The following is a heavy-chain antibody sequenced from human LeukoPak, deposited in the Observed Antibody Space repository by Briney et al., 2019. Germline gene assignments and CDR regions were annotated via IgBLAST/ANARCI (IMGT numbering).Heavy chain of an antibody. D-gene: IGHD3-16*02. V-gene: IGHV4-59*01. J-gene: IGHJ5*02. CDR3: ARFIDEIDNWFDP. Sequence: SETLSLTCTVSGGSISSYFWSWIRQPPGKGLEWIGYIYYSGSTNYNPSLKSRVTISVDTSKNQFSLKLSSVTAADTAVYYCARFIDEIDNWFDPWGQGTLVTVSS. CDR1: GGSISSYF. CDR2: IYYSGST.